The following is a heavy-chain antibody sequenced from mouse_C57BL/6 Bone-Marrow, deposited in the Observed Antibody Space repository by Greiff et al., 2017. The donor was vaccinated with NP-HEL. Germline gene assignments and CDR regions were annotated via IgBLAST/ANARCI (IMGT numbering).Heavy chain of an antibody. J-gene: IGHJ1*03. D-gene: IGHD4-1*01. V-gene: IGHV14-2*01. Sequence: EVKLMESGAELVKPGASVKLSCTASGFNIKDYYMTWVKQRTEQGLEWIGRLDPEDGEPKYAPKFQGKAPITAETSSNTAYLQLSSLTSEDTAVDYCARGWDGWYVDVWGTGTTVTVSS. CDR1: GFNIKDYY. CDR3: ARGWDGWYVDV. CDR2: LDPEDGEP.